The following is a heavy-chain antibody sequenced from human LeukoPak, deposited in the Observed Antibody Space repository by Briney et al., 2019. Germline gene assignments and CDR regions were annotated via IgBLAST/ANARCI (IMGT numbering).Heavy chain of an antibody. J-gene: IGHJ5*02. Sequence: PGGSLRLSCAASGFTFSSYWMSWVRQAPGKGLEWVANIKQDGSEKYYVDSVKGRFTISRDNAKNSLYLQMNSLRAEDTAVYYCAARDYDFWSGYYGWFDPWGQGTLVTVSS. CDR1: GFTFSSYW. V-gene: IGHV3-7*01. CDR3: AARDYDFWSGYYGWFDP. D-gene: IGHD3-3*01. CDR2: IKQDGSEK.